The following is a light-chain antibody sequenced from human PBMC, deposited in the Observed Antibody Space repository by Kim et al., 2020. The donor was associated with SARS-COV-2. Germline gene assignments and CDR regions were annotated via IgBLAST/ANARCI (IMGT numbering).Light chain of an antibody. V-gene: IGKV3-15*01. CDR3: QQSANWPRT. CDR1: QSVGSS. CDR2: DAS. Sequence: SVSPGERATLSCRACQSVGSSLAWYQQKPGQAPRLLIYDASTRATGIPARFSGSGSGTDFTLTISRLQSEDFAVYYCQQSANWPRTFGHGTKLEI. J-gene: IGKJ1*01.